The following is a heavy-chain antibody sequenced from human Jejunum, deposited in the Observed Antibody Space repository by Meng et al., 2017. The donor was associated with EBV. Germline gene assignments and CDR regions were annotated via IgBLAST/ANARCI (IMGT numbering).Heavy chain of an antibody. CDR3: ARDRGNTVRRSHDS. V-gene: IGHV1-18*01. D-gene: IGHD3-10*01. CDR2: ISAYTGNT. CDR1: GYNLFSYG. J-gene: IGHJ5*01. Sequence: QVQLEQSGAEVKKLXASVKVSCKSFGYNLFSYGIRWVRQAPGQGLEWLGWISAYTGNTKYAQNFQARVTMTTDRSKNTAYMEVRSLRTDDTAVYYCARDRGNTVRRSHDSGGHGTLGIVSS.